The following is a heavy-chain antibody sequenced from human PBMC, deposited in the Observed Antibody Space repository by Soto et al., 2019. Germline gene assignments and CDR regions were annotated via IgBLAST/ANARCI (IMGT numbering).Heavy chain of an antibody. D-gene: IGHD3-22*01. J-gene: IGHJ4*02. CDR3: AKDRSDYYDSSGYFPDY. CDR2: ISYDGSNK. Sequence: VGSLRLSCAASGFTFSSYGMHWVRQAPGKGLEWVAVISYDGSNKYYADSVKGRFTISRDNSKNTLYLQMNSLRAEDTAVYYCAKDRSDYYDSSGYFPDYWGQGTLVTVSS. V-gene: IGHV3-30*18. CDR1: GFTFSSYG.